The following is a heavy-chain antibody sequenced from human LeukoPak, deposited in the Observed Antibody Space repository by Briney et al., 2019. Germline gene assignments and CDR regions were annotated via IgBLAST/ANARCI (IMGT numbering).Heavy chain of an antibody. CDR3: ARGARWLQLGGFDY. CDR1: GFTFSSYA. D-gene: IGHD5-24*01. J-gene: IGHJ4*02. CDR2: IRYDGSNK. V-gene: IGHV3-30*02. Sequence: GGSLRLSCAASGFTFSSYAMHWVRQAPGKGLEWVAFIRYDGSNKYYADSVKGRFTISRDNSKNTLYLQMNSLRAEDTAVYYCARGARWLQLGGFDYWGQGTLVTVSS.